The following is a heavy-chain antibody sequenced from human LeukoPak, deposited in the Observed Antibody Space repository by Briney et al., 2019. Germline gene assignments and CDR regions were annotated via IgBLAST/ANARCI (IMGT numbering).Heavy chain of an antibody. V-gene: IGHV1-2*02. CDR2: INPNSGGT. CDR1: GYTLTGYY. J-gene: IGHJ4*02. CDR3: ARDAWWAGYNYSPFDY. D-gene: IGHD5-24*01. Sequence: ASVKVSCKASGYTLTGYYMHWERQAPGQGLEWMGWINPNSGGTNYAQKFQGRVTMTRDTSISTAYMELSRLRSDDTAVYYCARDAWWAGYNYSPFDYWGQGTLVTVSS.